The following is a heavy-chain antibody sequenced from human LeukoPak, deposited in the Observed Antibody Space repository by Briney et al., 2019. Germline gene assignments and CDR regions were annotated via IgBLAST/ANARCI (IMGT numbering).Heavy chain of an antibody. CDR2: VTSSDGAT. D-gene: IGHD4-23*01. Sequence: HSGGSLRLSCAASGFTFSTYAMSWVRRAPGKGLEWVSAVTSSDGATYYADSVKGRFTVSRDISKNTLYLQMNSLRAEDTAVYYCAKDRGNGGNPNGYFDYWGQGTLVTVSS. J-gene: IGHJ4*02. V-gene: IGHV3-23*01. CDR1: GFTFSTYA. CDR3: AKDRGNGGNPNGYFDY.